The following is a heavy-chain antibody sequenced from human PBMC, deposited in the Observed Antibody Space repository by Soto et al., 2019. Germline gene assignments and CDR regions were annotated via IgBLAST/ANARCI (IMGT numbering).Heavy chain of an antibody. CDR2: IYHSGST. V-gene: IGHV4-4*02. CDR3: ASDRLTIFGVVAYYYYYGMDV. D-gene: IGHD3-3*01. Sequence: QVQLQESGPGLVKPSGTLSLTCAVSGGSISSSNWWSWVRQPPGKGLEWIGEIYHSGSTNYNPSLKRRVTISVDKSKNQFPLKLSSVTAADTAVYYCASDRLTIFGVVAYYYYYGMDVWGQGTTVTVSS. CDR1: GGSISSSNW. J-gene: IGHJ6*02.